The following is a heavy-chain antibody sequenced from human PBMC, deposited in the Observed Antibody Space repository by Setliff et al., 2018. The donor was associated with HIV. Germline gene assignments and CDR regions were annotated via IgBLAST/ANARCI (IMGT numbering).Heavy chain of an antibody. CDR3: ARRGSGFFHYYYYMDV. J-gene: IGHJ6*03. Sequence: SETLSLTCSVSGGSISTTNYYWGWVRQPPGKGLEWIGIIYYRGSAYYDLSLKSRVTLSVDTSKNSFSLNLTSVTAADTAVYYCARRGSGFFHYYYYMDVWGKGTTVTVSS. CDR1: GGSISTTNYY. V-gene: IGHV4-39*07. CDR2: IYYRGSA. D-gene: IGHD3-10*01.